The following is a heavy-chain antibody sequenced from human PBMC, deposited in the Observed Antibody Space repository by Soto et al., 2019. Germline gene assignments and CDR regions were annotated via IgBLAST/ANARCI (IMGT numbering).Heavy chain of an antibody. CDR2: IYYSGTT. Sequence: SETLSLTCTVSGGSIKVGGYYWGWIRQPPGKGLEWVATIYYSGTTYYNPSLKSRLTISLDTSRNQFSLDLTSVTAADTAVYYCARLAYSHYSTWGQGTLVPVSS. CDR3: ARLAYSHYST. CDR1: GGSIKVGGYY. D-gene: IGHD5-12*01. J-gene: IGHJ4*02. V-gene: IGHV4-39*01.